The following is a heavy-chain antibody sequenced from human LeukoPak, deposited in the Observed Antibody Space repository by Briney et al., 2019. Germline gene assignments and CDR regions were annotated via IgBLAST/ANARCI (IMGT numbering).Heavy chain of an antibody. J-gene: IGHJ4*02. V-gene: IGHV3-33*01. D-gene: IGHD3-10*01. Sequence: GGSLRLSCAASGFTFSNYGMHWVRQAPGKGLEWVAGIWFDGNNKYYADSVKGRFTISRDDSNNTLYLQMNGLRAEDTALYYCARGSYGSGNYYNVVYWGQGTLVTVSS. CDR3: ARGSYGSGNYYNVVY. CDR1: GFTFSNYG. CDR2: IWFDGNNK.